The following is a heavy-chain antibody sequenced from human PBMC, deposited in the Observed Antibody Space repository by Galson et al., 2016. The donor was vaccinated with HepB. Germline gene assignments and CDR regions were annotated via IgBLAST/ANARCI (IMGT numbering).Heavy chain of an antibody. J-gene: IGHJ3*02. CDR1: GASISSGSYF. CDR2: LYSSGAT. D-gene: IGHD1-26*01. Sequence: TLSLTCAVSGASISSGSYFWSWIRQPAGKGLEWIGRLYSSGATKYSPSLKSRITISGDMSATQFSLRLSSVTAADTGMYYCARDSVGNRHFDAFDIWGQGTMVTVSS. CDR3: ARDSVGNRHFDAFDI. V-gene: IGHV4-61*02.